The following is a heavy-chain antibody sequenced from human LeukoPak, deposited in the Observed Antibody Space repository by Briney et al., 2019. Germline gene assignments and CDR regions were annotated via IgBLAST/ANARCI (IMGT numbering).Heavy chain of an antibody. CDR2: INTSGGST. V-gene: IGHV3-23*01. CDR1: GFTFSSYG. Sequence: GGSLRLSCAASGFTFSSYGMSWVRQAPGKGLEWVSAINTSGGSTYYADSVKGRFTISRDNSKNTLYLQMNSLRAEDTAIYFCAKGSGNGYGSGPFDYWGQGTLVTVSS. D-gene: IGHD3-10*01. CDR3: AKGSGNGYGSGPFDY. J-gene: IGHJ4*02.